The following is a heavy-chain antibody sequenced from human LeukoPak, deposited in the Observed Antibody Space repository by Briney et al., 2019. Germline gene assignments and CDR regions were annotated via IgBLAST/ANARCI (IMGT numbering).Heavy chain of an antibody. V-gene: IGHV3-23*01. J-gene: IGHJ4*02. CDR3: AKDQYYHDSSGYSLDY. D-gene: IGHD3-22*01. Sequence: GGSLRLSCAASGFTFSSYAMSWVRQAPGKGLEWVSAISGSGGSTYYADSVKGRFTISRDNSKNTLYLQMNSLRAEDTAVYYYAKDQYYHDSSGYSLDYWGQGTLVTVSS. CDR2: ISGSGGST. CDR1: GFTFSSYA.